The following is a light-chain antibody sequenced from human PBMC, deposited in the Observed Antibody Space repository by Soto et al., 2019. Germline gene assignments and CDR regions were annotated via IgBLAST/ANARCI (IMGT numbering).Light chain of an antibody. CDR1: QSVISPF. Sequence: EIVLTQSPGTLSLSPGERATLSCRASQSVISPFLVWYQQKPGQAPRLLIYAASSRAAGIPGRFSGSGSGTEFTLTISRLEPEDFAVYYCHQYGNSPGTFGQGTKVEIK. J-gene: IGKJ1*01. V-gene: IGKV3-20*01. CDR2: AAS. CDR3: HQYGNSPGT.